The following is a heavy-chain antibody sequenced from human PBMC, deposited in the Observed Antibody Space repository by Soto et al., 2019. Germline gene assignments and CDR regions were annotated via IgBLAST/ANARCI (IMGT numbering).Heavy chain of an antibody. D-gene: IGHD3-22*01. J-gene: IGHJ4*02. CDR2: ISAYNGNT. V-gene: IGHV1-18*01. Sequence: QVQLVQSGAEVKKPGASVKVSCKASGYTFTSYGISWVRQAPGQGLEWMGWISAYNGNTNYAQKIQGRVTKTKDTSTSTAYMELSSLRSDDTAVYYCARVGINYYDSSGYYYPGYWGQGTLVTVSS. CDR3: ARVGINYYDSSGYYYPGY. CDR1: GYTFTSYG.